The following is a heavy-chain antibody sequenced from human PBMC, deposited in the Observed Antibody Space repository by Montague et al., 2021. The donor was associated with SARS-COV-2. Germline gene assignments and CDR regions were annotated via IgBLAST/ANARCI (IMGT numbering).Heavy chain of an antibody. CDR3: ARATTYYDQDYGMDV. V-gene: IGHV4-31*03. Sequence: TLSLTCTVSGGSISSGVYYWSWIRQHPGKGLEWIGYIYYSGSTYYNPSVESRVTISVDTSKDQFSLKLSSVTAADTAVYYCARATTYYDQDYGMDVWGPGTTVTVSS. CDR2: IYYSGST. D-gene: IGHD3-3*01. J-gene: IGHJ6*02. CDR1: GGSISSGVYY.